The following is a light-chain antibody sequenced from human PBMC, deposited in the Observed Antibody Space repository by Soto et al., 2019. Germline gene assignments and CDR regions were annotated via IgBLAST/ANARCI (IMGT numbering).Light chain of an antibody. J-gene: IGLJ2*01. CDR2: EVS. V-gene: IGLV2-14*01. CDR1: SSDVGAYTY. CDR3: SSYTTSNTLV. Sequence: QPVLTQPASVSGSPGQSITISCTGTSSDVGAYTYVSWYQQHPGKAPKLMIFEVSDRPSVASNRFSGSKSGNTASLTISGLQAEDEADYYCSSYTTSNTLVFGGGTKLTVL.